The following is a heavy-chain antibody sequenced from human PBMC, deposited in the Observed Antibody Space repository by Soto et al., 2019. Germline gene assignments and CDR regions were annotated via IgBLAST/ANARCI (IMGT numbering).Heavy chain of an antibody. CDR3: ARVDIVVVVAAQPVVAFDI. CDR1: GGSISSGGYY. CDR2: IYYSGST. V-gene: IGHV4-31*03. D-gene: IGHD2-15*01. Sequence: SETLSLTCTFSGGSISSGGYYWSWIRQHPGKGLEWIGYIYYSGSTYYNPSLKSRVTISVDTSKNQFSLKLSSVTAADTAVYYCARVDIVVVVAAQPVVAFDIWGQGTMVTVSS. J-gene: IGHJ3*02.